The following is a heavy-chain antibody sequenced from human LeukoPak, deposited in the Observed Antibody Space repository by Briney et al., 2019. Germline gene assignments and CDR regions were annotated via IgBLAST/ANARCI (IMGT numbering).Heavy chain of an antibody. V-gene: IGHV1-69-2*01. J-gene: IGHJ3*02. D-gene: IGHD2-21*01. CDR2: VDPEDGET. Sequence: ATVKISCKVSGYTFTDYYMHWVQQAPGKGLEWMGLVDPEDGETIYAEKFQGRVTITADTSTDTAYMELSSLTSEDTAVYYCATVAYCGGDCYYGDAFDIWGQGTMVTVSS. CDR1: GYTFTDYY. CDR3: ATVAYCGGDCYYGDAFDI.